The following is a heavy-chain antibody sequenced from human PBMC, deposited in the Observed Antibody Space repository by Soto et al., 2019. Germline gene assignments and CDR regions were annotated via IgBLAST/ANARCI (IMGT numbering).Heavy chain of an antibody. V-gene: IGHV1-69*13. J-gene: IGHJ6*02. CDR3: ARGGTIFGVVTLGTYYYYYGMDV. Sequence: SVKVSCKASGGTFSSYAISWVRQAPGQGLEWMGGIIPIFGTANYAQKFQGRVTITADESTSTAYMELSSLRSEDTAVYYCARGGTIFGVVTLGTYYYYYGMDVWGQGTTVTVSS. D-gene: IGHD3-3*01. CDR2: IIPIFGTA. CDR1: GGTFSSYA.